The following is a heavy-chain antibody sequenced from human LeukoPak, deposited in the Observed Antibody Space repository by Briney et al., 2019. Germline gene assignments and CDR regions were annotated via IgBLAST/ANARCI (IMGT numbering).Heavy chain of an antibody. CDR2: IYHSGST. CDR3: ARESGYSGYARPHFQTDDAFDI. D-gene: IGHD5-12*01. Sequence: SGTLSLTCAVSGGSISSSNWWSWVRQPPGKGLEWIGEIYHSGSTNYNPSLKSRVTISVDKSKNQFSLKLSSVTAADTAVYYCARESGYSGYARPHFQTDDAFDIWGQGTMVTVSS. J-gene: IGHJ3*02. CDR1: GGSISSSNW. V-gene: IGHV4-4*02.